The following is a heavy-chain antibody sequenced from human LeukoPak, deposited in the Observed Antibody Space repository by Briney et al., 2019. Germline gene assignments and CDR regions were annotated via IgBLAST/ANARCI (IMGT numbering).Heavy chain of an antibody. V-gene: IGHV3-48*02. CDR3: AGAASGSYSDYYYGMDV. Sequence: GGSLRLSCAASGFTFSSYSMNWVRQAPGKGLEWVSYISSSSSSTIYYADSVKGRFTISRDNAKNSLYLQMNSLRDEDTAVYYCAGAASGSYSDYYYGMDVWGQGTTVTVSS. CDR2: ISSSSSSTI. D-gene: IGHD1-26*01. CDR1: GFTFSSYS. J-gene: IGHJ6*02.